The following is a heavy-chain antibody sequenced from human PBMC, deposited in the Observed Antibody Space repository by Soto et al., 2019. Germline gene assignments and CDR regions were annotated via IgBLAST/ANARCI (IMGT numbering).Heavy chain of an antibody. CDR1: GFTFSSYA. CDR3: AKAFATYSSSSSGYYGMDV. D-gene: IGHD6-6*01. J-gene: IGHJ6*02. Sequence: EVQLLESGGGLVQPGGSLRLSCAASGFTFSSYAMSWVRQAPGKGLEWVSAISGNGGRTYYADSVKGRFTISRDNSENTLYLQINSRRAEDTAVYYCAKAFATYSSSSSGYYGMDVWGQGTTVTVSS. V-gene: IGHV3-23*01. CDR2: ISGNGGRT.